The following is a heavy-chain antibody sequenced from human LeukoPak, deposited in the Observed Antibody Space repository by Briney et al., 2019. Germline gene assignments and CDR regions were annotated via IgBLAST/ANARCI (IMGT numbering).Heavy chain of an antibody. V-gene: IGHV3-15*01. Sequence: GGSLRLSCAASGFTFSSYWMSWVRQAPGKGLEWVGRIKSKTDGGTTDYAAPVKGRFTISRDDSKNTLYLQMNSLKTEDTAVYYCTTEAAVRGVIKWGQGTLVTVSS. CDR2: IKSKTDGGTT. J-gene: IGHJ4*02. D-gene: IGHD3-10*01. CDR1: GFTFSSYW. CDR3: TTEAAVRGVIK.